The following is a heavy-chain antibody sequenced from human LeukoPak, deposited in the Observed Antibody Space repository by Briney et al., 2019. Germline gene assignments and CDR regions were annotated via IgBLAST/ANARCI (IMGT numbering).Heavy chain of an antibody. J-gene: IGHJ5*02. V-gene: IGHV4-4*07. CDR2: IHISWTT. CDR1: GGSMNSHY. CDR3: TRGDYYDGGGRNWFDP. Sequence: SETLSLSCTVSGGSMNSHYWSFIRQPAGKGLEWIGRIHISWTTYYNPSLKSRLTMSVDTSKNQFSMRLTSVTAADTAVYYCTRGDYYDGGGRNWFDPWGQGTLATVSS. D-gene: IGHD3-16*01.